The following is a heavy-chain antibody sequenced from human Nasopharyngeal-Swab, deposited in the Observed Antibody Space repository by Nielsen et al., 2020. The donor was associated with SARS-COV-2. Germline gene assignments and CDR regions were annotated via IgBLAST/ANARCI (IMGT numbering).Heavy chain of an antibody. V-gene: IGHV3-72*01. CDR2: TRNKANSYTI. Sequence: GESMKISCAASGFTFSDHYMDWVRQAPGKGLEWVGRTRNKANSYTIEYAASVKGRFTISRDNSKNSLYLQMNSLKTEDTAVYYCAREGTPLYCSGGSCYGLSSRYSYGLGGFDYWGQGTLVTVSS. D-gene: IGHD2-15*01. CDR3: AREGTPLYCSGGSCYGLSSRYSYGLGGFDY. J-gene: IGHJ4*02. CDR1: GFTFSDHY.